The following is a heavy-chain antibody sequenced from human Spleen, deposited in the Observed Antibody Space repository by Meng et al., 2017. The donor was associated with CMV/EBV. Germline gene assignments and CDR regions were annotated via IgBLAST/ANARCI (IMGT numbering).Heavy chain of an antibody. CDR2: LYSGGNT. CDR3: ARDQGHSPGNFYYGMDV. J-gene: IGHJ6*02. Sequence: PEKGLECVSVLYSGGNTHYADSVKGRFTISTDKSKNMVFLQMNSLRPEDTAVYYCARDQGHSPGNFYYGMDVWGQGITVTVSS. V-gene: IGHV3-53*05.